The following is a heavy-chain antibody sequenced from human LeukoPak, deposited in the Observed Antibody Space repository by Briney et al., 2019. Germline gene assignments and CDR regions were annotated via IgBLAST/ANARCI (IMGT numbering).Heavy chain of an antibody. CDR2: IRSKPCGGTT. J-gene: IGHJ4*02. Sequence: GGSLRLSCTTSGLTFGDHAMSWVRQAPGKGLEWVGFIRSKPCGGTTEYAASVKGRFSISRDDSKSIAYLQMNSLKTEDTAVYYCTRMYSESSSWALDYWGQGTLVTVSS. D-gene: IGHD6-13*01. V-gene: IGHV3-49*04. CDR1: GLTFGDHA. CDR3: TRMYSESSSWALDY.